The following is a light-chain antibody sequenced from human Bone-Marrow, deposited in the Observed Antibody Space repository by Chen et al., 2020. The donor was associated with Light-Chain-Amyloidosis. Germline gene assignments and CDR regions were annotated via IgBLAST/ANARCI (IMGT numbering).Light chain of an antibody. CDR3: CSYAGSSTWV. J-gene: IGLJ3*02. V-gene: IGLV2-23*01. CDR1: SSDVGSYNL. CDR2: EGG. Sequence: QSALTQPASVSGSPGQSITISCTGTSSDVGSYNLVSWYQQHPGKAPKLMIYEGGKRPSGVSNRFSGYKSGNTASLTISGLQAEDEADYYCCSYAGSSTWVFGGGTKLTVL.